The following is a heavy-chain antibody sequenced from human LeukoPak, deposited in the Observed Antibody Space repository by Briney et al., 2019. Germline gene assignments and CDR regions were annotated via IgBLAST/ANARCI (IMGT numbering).Heavy chain of an antibody. J-gene: IGHJ5*02. CDR3: ARGQPYDFWSGYYWYNWFDP. Sequence: PSETLSLTCTVSGGSISDNYWSWIRQPPGKGLEWIGEINHSGNTNYNPSLKSRVTISVDTSKNQFSLKLSSVTAADTAVYYCARGQPYDFWSGYYWYNWFDPWGQGTLVTVSS. CDR2: INHSGNT. D-gene: IGHD3-3*01. V-gene: IGHV4-34*01. CDR1: GGSISDNY.